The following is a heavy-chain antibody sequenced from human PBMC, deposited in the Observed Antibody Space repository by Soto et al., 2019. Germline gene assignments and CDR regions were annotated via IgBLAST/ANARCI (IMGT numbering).Heavy chain of an antibody. D-gene: IGHD3-10*02. CDR3: AREAYDRADY. J-gene: IGHJ4*02. CDR2: IYHSGTS. Sequence: SETLSLTCDVSGYSISSGYHWGWNRQPPGKGLEWIGGIYHSGTSYYNPSLMSRVSISVDTSKNQFSLKVTSVTVADTAVYYCAREAYDRADYWGQGTQVTVSS. CDR1: GYSISSGYH. V-gene: IGHV4-38-2*02.